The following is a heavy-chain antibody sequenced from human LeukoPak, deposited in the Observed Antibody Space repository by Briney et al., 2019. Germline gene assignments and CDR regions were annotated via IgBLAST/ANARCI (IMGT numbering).Heavy chain of an antibody. Sequence: PSETLSLTCAVYGGSFSGYYWSWIRKPPGKGLEWLGEINHSGSTNYNPSLKSRVTISVDTSKNQFSLKLSSVTAADTAVYYCARQDYYGSGIYWDYYYYYGMDVWGQGTTVTVSS. V-gene: IGHV4-34*01. J-gene: IGHJ6*02. CDR2: INHSGST. CDR1: GGSFSGYY. CDR3: ARQDYYGSGIYWDYYYYYGMDV. D-gene: IGHD3-10*01.